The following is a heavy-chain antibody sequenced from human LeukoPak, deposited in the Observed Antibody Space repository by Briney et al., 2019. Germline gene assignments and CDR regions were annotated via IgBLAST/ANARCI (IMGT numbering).Heavy chain of an antibody. Sequence: HGESLKISCKGSGYSFTSYWIGWVRQMPGKGLEWMGIIYPGDSDTRYSPSFQGQVTISADKSISTAYLQWSSLKASDTAMYYCARHGGSSGWYRGHYYYYGMDVWGQGTTVTVSS. V-gene: IGHV5-51*01. CDR3: ARHGGSSGWYRGHYYYYGMDV. CDR1: GYSFTSYW. D-gene: IGHD6-19*01. J-gene: IGHJ6*02. CDR2: IYPGDSDT.